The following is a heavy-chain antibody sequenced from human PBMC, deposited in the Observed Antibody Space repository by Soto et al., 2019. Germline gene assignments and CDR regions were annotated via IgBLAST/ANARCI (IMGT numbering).Heavy chain of an antibody. D-gene: IGHD6-13*01. Sequence: SLRLSCAASGFTFSSYATHWVRQAPGKGLEWVAVISYDGSNKYYADSVKGRFTISRDNSKNTLYLQMNSLRAEDTAVYYCARGSSVAAAGTDWFDPWGQGTLVTVSS. V-gene: IGHV3-30-3*01. CDR3: ARGSSVAAAGTDWFDP. CDR1: GFTFSSYA. CDR2: ISYDGSNK. J-gene: IGHJ5*02.